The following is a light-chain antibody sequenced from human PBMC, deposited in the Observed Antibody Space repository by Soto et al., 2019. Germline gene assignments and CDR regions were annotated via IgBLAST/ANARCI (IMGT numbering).Light chain of an antibody. CDR3: LQDYDYPRT. CDR2: GVS. Sequence: AIQMTQSPSSLSASVGDRVTITCRASQGIRSDLGWYQQRPGEAHKLLIYGVSSLQSGVPSRFSGSGSGTDFTLTISSLQPEDFATYYCLQDYDYPRTFGQGTKVEI. J-gene: IGKJ1*01. CDR1: QGIRSD. V-gene: IGKV1-6*01.